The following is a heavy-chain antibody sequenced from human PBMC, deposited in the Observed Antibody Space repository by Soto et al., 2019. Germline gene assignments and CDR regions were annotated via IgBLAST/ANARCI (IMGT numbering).Heavy chain of an antibody. CDR3: ARHSSALLWLWPPTSLYRGLDV. D-gene: IGHD3-10*01. V-gene: IGHV1-18*01. J-gene: IGHJ6*02. Sequence: AAVKVSCKDSGDSFTSSVISWGRQAPGQGLEWMGWISAYNGNTNYAQKLQGRVTMTTDTSTSTAYMELRSLRSDDTAVYYCARHSSALLWLWPPTSLYRGLDVWG. CDR2: ISAYNGNT. CDR1: GDSFTSSV.